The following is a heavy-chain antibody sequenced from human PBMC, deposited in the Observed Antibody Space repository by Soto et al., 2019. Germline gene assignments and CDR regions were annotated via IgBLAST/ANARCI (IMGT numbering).Heavy chain of an antibody. V-gene: IGHV3-74*01. CDR2: INTDVSST. J-gene: IGHJ5*02. CDR3: VRDLWSSDNWFET. Sequence: GGSLRFSCAASGFTFSSYWMHWVRQAPGKGLVWVSRINTDVSSTIYADSVKGRFTISRDSAKKMVYLQMNSLRPEDTAVYYCVRDLWSSDNWFETWGQGTLVTASS. D-gene: IGHD6-19*01. CDR1: GFTFSSYW.